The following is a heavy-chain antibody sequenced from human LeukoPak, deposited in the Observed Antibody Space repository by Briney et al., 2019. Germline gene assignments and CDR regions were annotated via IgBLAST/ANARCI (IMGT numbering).Heavy chain of an antibody. CDR2: ICANDGNT. D-gene: IGHD2-15*01. CDR3: AKGSGSSCYSPCDY. Sequence: GGSLRPSCAASGLTFRNYAMSWVRQAPGKGLEWVSVICANDGNTYYADAVKGRFTISRDNSKDTLYLQMDSPRAEDTAVYYCAKGSGSSCYSPCDYWGQGILVTVSS. J-gene: IGHJ4*02. V-gene: IGHV3-23*01. CDR1: GLTFRNYA.